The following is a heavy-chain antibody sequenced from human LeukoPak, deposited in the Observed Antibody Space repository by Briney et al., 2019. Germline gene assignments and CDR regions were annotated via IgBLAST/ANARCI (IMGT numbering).Heavy chain of an antibody. J-gene: IGHJ3*02. CDR2: IYPSDSDT. V-gene: IGHV5-51*01. CDR3: ASWNYYDSSGYWPDAFDI. CDR1: GYRFTSYW. D-gene: IGHD3-22*01. Sequence: GESLKISCKGSGYRFTSYWIGWVRQMPGKGLEWMGIIYPSDSDTRYSPSFQGQVTISADKSISTAYLQWSSLKASDTAMYYCASWNYYDSSGYWPDAFDIWGQGTMVTVSS.